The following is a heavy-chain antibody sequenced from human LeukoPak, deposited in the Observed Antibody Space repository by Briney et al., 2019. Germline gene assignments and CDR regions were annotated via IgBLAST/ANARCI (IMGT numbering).Heavy chain of an antibody. V-gene: IGHV4-39*07. J-gene: IGHJ4*02. CDR2: IYYSGST. CDR3: ARENSGSYREFDY. D-gene: IGHD1-26*01. CDR1: GGSISSSSYY. Sequence: SETLSLTCTVSGGSISSSSYYWGWIRQPPGEGLEWIGSIYYSGSTYYNPSLKSRVTISVDTSKNQFSLKLSSVTAADTAVYYCARENSGSYREFDYWGQGTLVTVSS.